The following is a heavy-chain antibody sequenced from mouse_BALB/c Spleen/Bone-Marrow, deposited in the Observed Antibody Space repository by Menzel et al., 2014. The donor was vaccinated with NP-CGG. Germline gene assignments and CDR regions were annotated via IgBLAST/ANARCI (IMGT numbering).Heavy chain of an antibody. J-gene: IGHJ2*01. Sequence: EVHLAESGGGLVQPGGTLKLSWAASGFTFSSYTMSWVRQTPEKRLEWVAYISNGGGSTYYPDTVKGRFTISRDNAKDTLYPQMSSQKSEDTDMYYGAKQNYFPYFDYWGQGTTLTVSS. CDR2: ISNGGGST. V-gene: IGHV5-12-2*01. CDR1: GFTFSSYT. CDR3: AKQNYFPYFDY. D-gene: IGHD2-1*01.